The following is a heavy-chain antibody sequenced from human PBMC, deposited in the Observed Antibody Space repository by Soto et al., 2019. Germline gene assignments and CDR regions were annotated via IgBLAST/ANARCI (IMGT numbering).Heavy chain of an antibody. CDR2: ISFDGRNK. D-gene: IGHD4-4*01. CDR3: AREVTAHDHYYGLDV. Sequence: PGGSLRLSXAVSGFSFRNYGMHWVRQAPGKGLEWLALISFDGRNKHYADSVKGRFTISRDNSKNMLYVQMNSLRAEDTALYYCAREVTAHDHYYGLDVWGQGTTVTVSS. J-gene: IGHJ6*02. V-gene: IGHV3-30*03. CDR1: GFSFRNYG.